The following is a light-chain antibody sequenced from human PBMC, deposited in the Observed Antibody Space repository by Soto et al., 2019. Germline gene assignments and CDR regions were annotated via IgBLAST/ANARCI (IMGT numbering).Light chain of an antibody. CDR2: RDS. CDR3: QVWDSSTDV. Sequence: SYELTQPLSVSVALGQTARVTCGGNNIGDKNVHWYQQKPGQAPVLVIYRDSNRPSGIPERFSGSNSGNTATLTISRAQAGDEADYYCQVWDSSTDVFGTGTKLTFL. CDR1: NIGDKN. J-gene: IGLJ1*01. V-gene: IGLV3-9*01.